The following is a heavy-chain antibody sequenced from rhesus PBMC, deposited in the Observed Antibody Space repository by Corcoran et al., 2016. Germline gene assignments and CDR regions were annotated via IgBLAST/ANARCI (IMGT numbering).Heavy chain of an antibody. CDR1: GGSISGGYG. J-gene: IGHJ3*01. CDR2: IFGSIGST. CDR3: AGHIAAGLAFDF. Sequence: QVQLQESGPGLVKPSETLSLTCAVSGGSISGGYGWSWIRQPPGKGLEWIGHIFGSIGSTYYNPSLKSRVTLSVDTSKNQFSLKLSSVTAADPAVYYCAGHIAAGLAFDFWGQGLRVTVSS. V-gene: IGHV4S7*01. D-gene: IGHD6-13*01.